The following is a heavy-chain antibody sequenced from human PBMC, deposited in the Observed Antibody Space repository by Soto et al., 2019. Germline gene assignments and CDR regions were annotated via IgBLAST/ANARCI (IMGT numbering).Heavy chain of an antibody. CDR1: GGSISGSY. J-gene: IGHJ4*02. V-gene: IGHV4-59*01. D-gene: IGHD6-19*01. CDR3: ARSVAVPGAHIDY. Sequence: SETLSLTCSVSGGSISGSYWSRIRQSPGKGLEWLGYVYYTGSTNYSPSLRSRVSISVDTSKNEFSLRLSSVTAADTAVYFCARSVAVPGAHIDYWGQGTQVTVSS. CDR2: VYYTGST.